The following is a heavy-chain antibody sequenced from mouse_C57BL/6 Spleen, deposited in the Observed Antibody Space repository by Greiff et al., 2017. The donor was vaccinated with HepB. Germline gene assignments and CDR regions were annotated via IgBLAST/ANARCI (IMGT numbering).Heavy chain of an antibody. CDR1: GFTFNTYA. V-gene: IGHV10-3*01. Sequence: EVQRVESGGGLVQPKGSLKLSCAASGFTFNTYAMHWVRQAPGKGLEWVARIRSKSSNYATYYADSVKDRFTISRDDSQSMLYLQMNNLKTEDTAMYYCVRDAVVAPHWYFDVWGTGTTVTVSS. J-gene: IGHJ1*03. D-gene: IGHD1-1*01. CDR2: IRSKSSNYAT. CDR3: VRDAVVAPHWYFDV.